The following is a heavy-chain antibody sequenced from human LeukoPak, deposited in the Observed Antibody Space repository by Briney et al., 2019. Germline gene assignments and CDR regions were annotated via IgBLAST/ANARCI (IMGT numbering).Heavy chain of an antibody. D-gene: IGHD5-24*01. CDR3: AKDGRWLQLEDWYFDL. Sequence: GGSLSLSCAASGFTFDDYAMHWVRQAPGKGLEWVSGISWNSGSIGYADSVKGRFTISRDNAKNSLYLQMNSLRAEDTALYYCAKDGRWLQLEDWYFDLWGRGTLVTVSS. V-gene: IGHV3-9*01. CDR2: ISWNSGSI. CDR1: GFTFDDYA. J-gene: IGHJ2*01.